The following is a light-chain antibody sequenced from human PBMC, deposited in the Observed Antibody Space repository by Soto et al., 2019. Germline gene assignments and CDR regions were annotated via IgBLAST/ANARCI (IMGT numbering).Light chain of an antibody. CDR2: DAS. CDR3: QQYGSTPLT. CDR1: QSVGNNN. V-gene: IGKV3-20*01. Sequence: EIVLTQSPGTLSLSPGERATLSCRASQSVGNNNLAWYQQKPGQAPRFLIYDASSRATGIPDRFSGSGSGTYFALTISRLAPEDFAVYYCQQYGSTPLTFGGGTKVEIK. J-gene: IGKJ4*01.